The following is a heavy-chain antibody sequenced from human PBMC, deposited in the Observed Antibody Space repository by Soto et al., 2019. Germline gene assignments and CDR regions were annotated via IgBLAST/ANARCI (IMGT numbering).Heavy chain of an antibody. J-gene: IGHJ6*02. CDR3: ARERNYDSSGYSYSYGMDG. CDR1: GGSISSGGYY. Sequence: QVQLQESGPGLVKPSQTLSLTCTVSGGSISSGGYYWSWIRQHPGKGLEWIGYIYYSGSTYYNPSLNSRVTISVDTFKNQSSMKLSSVTAADTDVYYCARERNYDSSGYSYSYGMDGWGQGTTVTVSS. CDR2: IYYSGST. D-gene: IGHD3-22*01. V-gene: IGHV4-31*03.